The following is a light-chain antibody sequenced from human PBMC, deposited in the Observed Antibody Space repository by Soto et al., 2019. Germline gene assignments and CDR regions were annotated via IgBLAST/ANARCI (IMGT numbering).Light chain of an antibody. CDR2: DAS. CDR3: QQYLNLLT. V-gene: IGKV1-33*01. J-gene: IGKJ4*01. CDR1: QDINIY. Sequence: DIQMTQSPSSLSASVGDRVTITCQASQDINIYLNWYQQKPGKAPKLLIYDASNFETGVPSRFSGSGSGTEFTFTISSLQPEDIATYFCQQYLNLLTFGGGTKVEIK.